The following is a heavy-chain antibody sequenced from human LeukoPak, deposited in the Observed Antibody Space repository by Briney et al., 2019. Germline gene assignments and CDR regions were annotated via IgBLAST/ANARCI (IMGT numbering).Heavy chain of an antibody. CDR1: GGSISSYY. D-gene: IGHD2-8*01. J-gene: IGHJ6*02. CDR3: ARARLYGSYYYYYGMDV. CDR2: IYYSGST. Sequence: SETLSLTCTVSGGSISSYYWSRIRQPPGKGLEWIGYIYYSGSTNYNPSLKSRVTISVDTSKNQFSLKLSSVTAADTAVYYCARARLYGSYYYYYGMDVWGQGTTVTVSS. V-gene: IGHV4-59*01.